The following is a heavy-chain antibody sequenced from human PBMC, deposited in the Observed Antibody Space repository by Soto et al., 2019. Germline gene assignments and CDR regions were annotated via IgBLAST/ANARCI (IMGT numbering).Heavy chain of an antibody. V-gene: IGHV1-3*01. D-gene: IGHD3-9*01. J-gene: IGHJ6*02. CDR2: INAGNGNT. Sequence: ASVTVSCKASGYTFTSYAMHWVRQATGQRLEWMGWINAGNGNTKYSQKFQGRVTITRDTSASTAYMELSSLRSEDTAVYYCARASVLRYFDWSYGMDVWGQGTTVTVSS. CDR1: GYTFTSYA. CDR3: ARASVLRYFDWSYGMDV.